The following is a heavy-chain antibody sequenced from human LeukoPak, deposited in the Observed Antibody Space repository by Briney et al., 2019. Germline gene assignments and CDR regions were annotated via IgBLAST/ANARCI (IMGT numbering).Heavy chain of an antibody. Sequence: GESLKISCQPSGYTFTNYWIGWVRQKPGKGLEWMGIIYPDDSDVRYSPSFKGQVTISADTSISTTFLQWSSLKASDAAIYYCARRRIFGLLTNDGFDLWGQGTVVTVSS. CDR2: IYPDDSDV. J-gene: IGHJ3*01. V-gene: IGHV5-51*01. D-gene: IGHD3/OR15-3a*01. CDR1: GYTFTNYW. CDR3: ARRRIFGLLTNDGFDL.